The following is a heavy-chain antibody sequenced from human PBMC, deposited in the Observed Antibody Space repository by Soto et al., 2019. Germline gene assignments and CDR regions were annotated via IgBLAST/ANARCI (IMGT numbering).Heavy chain of an antibody. D-gene: IGHD6-19*01. J-gene: IGHJ4*02. V-gene: IGHV1-3*01. CDR3: ARPEGIAVAGPPGL. CDR2: INAGNNNI. Sequence: ASVKVSCKASGYTFTSYAMHWVRQAPGQRLEWMGWINAGNNNIKYLQKFQGRVTITADESTSTAYMELSSLRSEDTAVYYCARPEGIAVAGPPGLWGQGTLVTVSS. CDR1: GYTFTSYA.